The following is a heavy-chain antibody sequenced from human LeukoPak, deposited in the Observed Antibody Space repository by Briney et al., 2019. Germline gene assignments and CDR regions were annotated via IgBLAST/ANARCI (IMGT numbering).Heavy chain of an antibody. J-gene: IGHJ6*02. Sequence: PGGSLRLSCAASGFTFDDYAMHWVRQAPGKGLEWVSGISWNSGSIGYADSVKGRFTISRDNAKNPLYLQMNSLRAEDTALYYCAKDGAATYYYGMDVWGQGTTVTVSS. CDR3: AKDGAATYYYGMDV. CDR1: GFTFDDYA. D-gene: IGHD2-15*01. V-gene: IGHV3-9*01. CDR2: ISWNSGSI.